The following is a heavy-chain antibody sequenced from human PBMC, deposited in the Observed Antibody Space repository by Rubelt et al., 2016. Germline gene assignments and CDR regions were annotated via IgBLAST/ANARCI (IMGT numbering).Heavy chain of an antibody. CDR2: IHYSGST. Sequence: QLQLQESGPGLVKPSETLSLTCTVSGDSISSTSYYWGWIRQPPGKGLEWIGYIHYSGSTYYNPSLRSRVTISVDTSKNQFSLKLRSVTAADTAVYYCARHDYYYGSGSVDYWGQGTLVTVSS. V-gene: IGHV4-39*01. CDR1: GDSISSTSYY. D-gene: IGHD3-10*01. J-gene: IGHJ4*02. CDR3: ARHDYYYGSGSVDY.